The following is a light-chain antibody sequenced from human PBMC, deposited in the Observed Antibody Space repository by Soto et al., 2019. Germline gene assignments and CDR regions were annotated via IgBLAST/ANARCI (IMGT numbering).Light chain of an antibody. CDR3: QKYNNWPPIT. CDR1: QTVRRN. J-gene: IGKJ5*01. Sequence: VLTQSPDTLSVSPGERATLYCRASQTVRRNLAWYQQKPGQAPRLLIFGASNRATGIPARFSGSGSGADFTLTISRLQSEDSAVYYCQKYNNWPPITFGQGTRLEIK. V-gene: IGKV3-15*01. CDR2: GAS.